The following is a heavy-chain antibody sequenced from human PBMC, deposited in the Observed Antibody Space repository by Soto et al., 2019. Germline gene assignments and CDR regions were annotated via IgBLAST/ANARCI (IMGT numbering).Heavy chain of an antibody. CDR2: ISYDGSNK. D-gene: IGHD2-15*01. CDR3: AKSPGNGWYY. CDR1: GFTFSSYG. V-gene: IGHV3-30*18. J-gene: IGHJ4*02. Sequence: GGSLRLSCAASGFTFSSYGMHWVRQAPGKGLEWVAVISYDGSNKYYADSVKGRFTISRDNSKNTLYLQMNSLRAEDTAVYYCAKSPGNGWYYWGQGTLVTVSS.